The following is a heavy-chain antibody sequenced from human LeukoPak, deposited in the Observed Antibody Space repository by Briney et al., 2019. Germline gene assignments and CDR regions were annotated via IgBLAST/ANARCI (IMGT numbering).Heavy chain of an antibody. CDR1: GGSFSGYY. J-gene: IGHJ4*02. CDR3: ARVWFGEPT. V-gene: IGHV4-34*01. D-gene: IGHD3-10*01. CDR2: INHSGST. Sequence: SGTLSLTCAVYGGSFSGYYWSWIRQPPGKGLEWIGEINHSGSTNYNPSLKSRVTISVDKSKNQFSLKLSSVTAADTAVYYCARVWFGEPTWGQGTLVTVSS.